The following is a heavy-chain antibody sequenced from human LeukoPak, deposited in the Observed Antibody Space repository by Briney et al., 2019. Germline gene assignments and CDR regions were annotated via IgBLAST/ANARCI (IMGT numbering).Heavy chain of an antibody. Sequence: ASVKVSCKASGYTFTSYDINWVRQATGQGLEWMGWMSPNSGNTGYAQKFQGRVTMTRNTSISTAYMELSSLRSEDTAVYYCARVVRGVIPFDYWGQGTLVTVSS. D-gene: IGHD3-10*01. CDR3: ARVVRGVIPFDY. V-gene: IGHV1-8*01. CDR1: GYTFTSYD. J-gene: IGHJ4*02. CDR2: MSPNSGNT.